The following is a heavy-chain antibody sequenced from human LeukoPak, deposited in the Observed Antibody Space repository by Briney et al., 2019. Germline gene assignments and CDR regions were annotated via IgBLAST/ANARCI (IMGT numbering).Heavy chain of an antibody. CDR2: VNSDGSTT. Sequence: PGGSLRLSCAAPGFPFRNSWMHWVRQAPGKGLIWVSRVNSDGSTTNYADSVKGRFTISRDNAENTLYMRMNSLRPEDTAVYYCARGYYSSSRFDSWGQGTLVTVSS. D-gene: IGHD6-13*01. CDR1: GFPFRNSW. J-gene: IGHJ4*02. V-gene: IGHV3-74*01. CDR3: ARGYYSSSRFDS.